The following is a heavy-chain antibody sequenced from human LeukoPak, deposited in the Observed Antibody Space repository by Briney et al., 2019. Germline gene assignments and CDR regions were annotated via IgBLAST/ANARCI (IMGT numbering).Heavy chain of an antibody. CDR2: ISGSGGST. D-gene: IGHD1-26*01. Sequence: PGGSLRLSYAASGFTFSSYAMSWVRQAPGKGLEWVSAISGSGGSTYYADSVKGRFTISRDNSKNTLYLQMNSLRAEDTAVYYCAKPPGMGVGANHFDPWGQGTLVTVSS. CDR1: GFTFSSYA. V-gene: IGHV3-23*01. CDR3: AKPPGMGVGANHFDP. J-gene: IGHJ5*02.